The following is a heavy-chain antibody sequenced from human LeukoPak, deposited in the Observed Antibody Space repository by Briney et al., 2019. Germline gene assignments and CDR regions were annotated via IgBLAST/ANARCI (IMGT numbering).Heavy chain of an antibody. CDR1: GYTFTGYY. J-gene: IGHJ4*02. Sequence: ASVKVSCKASGYTFTGYYMHWVGQAPGQGLEGMGWINPNSGGTNYAQKFQGSVTMTSHTSISTPYMELSRLTSDDTAVYYCARDPVEVATTEFDYWGQGTLVTVSS. CDR3: ARDPVEVATTEFDY. D-gene: IGHD5-24*01. CDR2: INPNSGGT. V-gene: IGHV1-2*02.